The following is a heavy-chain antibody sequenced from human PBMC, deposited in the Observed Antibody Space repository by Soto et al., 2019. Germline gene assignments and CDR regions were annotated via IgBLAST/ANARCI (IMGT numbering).Heavy chain of an antibody. CDR3: ERAGGADYYGMDX. V-gene: IGHV3-13*01. CDR1: GFTFSSYD. D-gene: IGHD4-17*01. Sequence: PGGSLRLSCAASGFTFSSYDMHWVRQATGKGLEWVSAICTAGDTYSPGSVKGRFTISRENAENSLYLQMNSLRDGDTAVYYCERAGGADYYGMDXWGQGTTVT. J-gene: IGHJ6*02. CDR2: ICTAGDT.